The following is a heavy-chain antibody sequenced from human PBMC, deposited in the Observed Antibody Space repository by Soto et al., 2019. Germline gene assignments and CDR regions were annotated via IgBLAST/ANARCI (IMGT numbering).Heavy chain of an antibody. CDR2: IYYSGST. CDR3: ARDAHNYDFWSGPPYDAFDI. J-gene: IGHJ3*02. V-gene: IGHV4-31*03. D-gene: IGHD3-3*01. Sequence: PSETLSLTCTVSGGSISSGGYYWSWIRQHPGKGLEWIGYIYYSGSTYYNPSFKSRVTISVDTSKNQFSLKLSSVTAADTAVYYCARDAHNYDFWSGPPYDAFDIWGQGTMVTVSS. CDR1: GGSISSGGYY.